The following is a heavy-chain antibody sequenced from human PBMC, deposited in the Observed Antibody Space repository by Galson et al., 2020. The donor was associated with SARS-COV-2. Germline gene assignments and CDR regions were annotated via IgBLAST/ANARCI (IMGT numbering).Heavy chain of an antibody. CDR3: AKSQSSSWYHFDF. CDR1: GGSIRRSSFY. D-gene: IGHD6-13*01. CDR2: IYYSGSP. J-gene: IGHJ4*02. V-gene: IGHV4-39*02. Sequence: SETLSLTCTVSGGSIRRSSFYWDWIRLPPGKGLEWIGSIYYSGSPYYNPSLESRVTMSVDTSKNHFSLKLSSVTAADSAIYYCAKSQSSSWYHFDFWGQGTRVTVSS.